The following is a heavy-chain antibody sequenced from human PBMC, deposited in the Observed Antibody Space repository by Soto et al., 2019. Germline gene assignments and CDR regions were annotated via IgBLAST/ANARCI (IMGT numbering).Heavy chain of an antibody. CDR1: GGSISSSSYY. Sequence: SETLSLTCTVSGGSISSSSYYWGWIRQPPGKGLEWIGGIHYSGTTYYNPSFKSRVTTSLDTSKNQFSLKLNSVTAADTAVYCCTRPFGTTTFYFAMDVWGQGTTVTVSS. CDR2: IHYSGTT. J-gene: IGHJ6*02. CDR3: TRPFGTTTFYFAMDV. D-gene: IGHD1-7*01. V-gene: IGHV4-39*01.